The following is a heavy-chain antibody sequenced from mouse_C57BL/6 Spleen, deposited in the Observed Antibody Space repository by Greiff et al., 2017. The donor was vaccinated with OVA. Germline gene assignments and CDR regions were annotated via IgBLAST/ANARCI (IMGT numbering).Heavy chain of an antibody. J-gene: IGHJ2*01. CDR2: IDPANGNT. Sequence: LVESVAELVRPGASVKLSCTASGFHIKNTYMHWVKQRPEQGLEWIGRIDPANGNTKYAPKFQGKATITADTSSNTAYLQLSSLTSEDTAIYYCGPYSSYFDYWGQGTTLTVSS. CDR1: GFHIKNTY. D-gene: IGHD2-5*01. V-gene: IGHV14-3*01. CDR3: GPYSSYFDY.